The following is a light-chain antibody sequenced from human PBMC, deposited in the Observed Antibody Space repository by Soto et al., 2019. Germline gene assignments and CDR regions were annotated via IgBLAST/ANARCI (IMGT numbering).Light chain of an antibody. Sequence: EIVLTQSPGNLSLSPGERAALSCRASQSVSGRYLAWYQQKPGQAPRLLIYGASTRATGIPDRFSGSGSGTDFTLTISRLEPEDFAVYYCQQYGSSPPWTFGQGTKVDIK. CDR1: QSVSGRY. CDR2: GAS. CDR3: QQYGSSPPWT. J-gene: IGKJ1*01. V-gene: IGKV3-20*01.